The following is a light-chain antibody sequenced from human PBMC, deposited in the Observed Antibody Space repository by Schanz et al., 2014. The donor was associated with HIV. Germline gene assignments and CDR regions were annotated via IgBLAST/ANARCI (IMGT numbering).Light chain of an antibody. J-gene: IGLJ3*02. CDR2: EVT. CDR3: SSYTRADTWV. V-gene: IGLV2-14*02. Sequence: QSALTQPASVSGTPGQSITISCTGTSFDLGSSEFVSWYQVSPGEAPKLLLYEVTRRPSGISNRFSGSKSDNTASLSIAGLQPEDEADYYCSSYTRADTWVFGGGTKLTVL. CDR1: SFDLGSSEF.